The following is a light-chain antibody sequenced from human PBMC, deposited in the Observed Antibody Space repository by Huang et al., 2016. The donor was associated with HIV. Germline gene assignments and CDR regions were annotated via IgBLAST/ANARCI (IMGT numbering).Light chain of an antibody. CDR1: QSIRNY. J-gene: IGKJ3*01. CDR3: QHSYSPRT. V-gene: IGKV1-39*01. Sequence: DIQMTQSPSSLSASVGDRVTITCRARQSIRNYLNWYQQKPGKAPKLLIYAASSVQSGVPSRFSGSGSGTDFTLTISSLQPEDSAAYYCQHSYSPRTFGPGTKVDIK. CDR2: AAS.